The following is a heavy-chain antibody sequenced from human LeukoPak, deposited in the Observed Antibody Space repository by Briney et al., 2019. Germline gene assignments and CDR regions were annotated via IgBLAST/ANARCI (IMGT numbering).Heavy chain of an antibody. CDR3: TRKFPGTVYFDD. D-gene: IGHD1-1*01. V-gene: IGHV3-48*03. Sequence: PGGSLRLSCVASGFMFSSYEMNWVRQAPGKGLEWVSFISGSDGTIYYADSVKGRFTISRDNAKKSVYLQMNSLRAEVTAVYYCTRKFPGTVYFDDWGQGTLVTVSS. CDR2: ISGSDGTI. CDR1: GFMFSSYE. J-gene: IGHJ4*02.